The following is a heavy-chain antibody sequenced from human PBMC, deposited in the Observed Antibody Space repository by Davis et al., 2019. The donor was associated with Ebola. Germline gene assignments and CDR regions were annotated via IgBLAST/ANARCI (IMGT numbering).Heavy chain of an antibody. Sequence: AASVKVSCKASGYTFTGYYIHWVRQAPGQGLEWMGWMNPNSGNTGYAQKFQGRVTMTRDTSTSTAYMELSSLRSEDTAVYYCARASWATVGTRWFDPWGQGTLVTVSS. CDR2: MNPNSGNT. V-gene: IGHV1-8*02. J-gene: IGHJ5*02. D-gene: IGHD6-13*01. CDR3: ARASWATVGTRWFDP. CDR1: GYTFTGYY.